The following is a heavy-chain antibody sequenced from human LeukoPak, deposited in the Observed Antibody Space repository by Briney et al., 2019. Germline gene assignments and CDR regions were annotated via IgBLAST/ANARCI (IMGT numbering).Heavy chain of an antibody. CDR2: INPTGGST. CDR1: GYTFPSYF. V-gene: IGHV1-46*01. CDR3: ARDLGSRSSRYFDY. J-gene: IGHJ4*02. D-gene: IGHD1-26*01. Sequence: ASVKVSCKASGYTFPSYFMHWVRQAPGQGLEWMGIINPTGGSTTYAQKFQGRVTMTRDTSTSTVYMELSSLRSDDTAVYYCARDLGSRSSRYFDYWGQGTLVTVSS.